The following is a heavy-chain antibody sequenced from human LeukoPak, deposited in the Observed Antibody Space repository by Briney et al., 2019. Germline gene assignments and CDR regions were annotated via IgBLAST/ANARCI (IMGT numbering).Heavy chain of an antibody. CDR1: GFTFSSYG. J-gene: IGHJ4*02. Sequence: PGRSLRLSCAASGFTFSSYGMHWVRQAPGKGLEWVAVISYDGSNKYYADSVKGRFTVSRDNSKNTLYLQMNSLRAEDTALYYCAKARERGVFSPIDYWGQGTLVTVSS. V-gene: IGHV3-30*18. CDR3: AKARERGVFSPIDY. D-gene: IGHD3-9*01. CDR2: ISYDGSNK.